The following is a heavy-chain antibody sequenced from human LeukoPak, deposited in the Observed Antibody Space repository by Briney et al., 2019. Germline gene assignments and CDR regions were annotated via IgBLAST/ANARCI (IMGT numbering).Heavy chain of an antibody. J-gene: IGHJ4*02. Sequence: SVKVSCKASGGTFSSYAISWVRQAPGQGLEWMGRMIPILGIANYAQKFQGRVTITADKSTSTAYMELSSLRSEDTAVYYCAREGVDCGGDCRLGYWGQGTLVTVSS. D-gene: IGHD2-21*02. CDR3: AREGVDCGGDCRLGY. CDR1: GGTFSSYA. CDR2: MIPILGIA. V-gene: IGHV1-69*04.